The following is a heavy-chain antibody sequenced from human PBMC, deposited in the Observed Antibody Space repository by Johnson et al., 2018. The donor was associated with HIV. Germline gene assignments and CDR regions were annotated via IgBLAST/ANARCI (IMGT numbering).Heavy chain of an antibody. CDR2: IATRSDT. CDR1: GFAFSTYD. J-gene: IGHJ3*02. Sequence: VQLVESGGGLVQPGASLRLSCAASGFAFSTYDMHWVRQTPGKGLEWVSSIATRSDTFYPDSVEGRFSISRENAKNSLYLQINTLKVGDTAMYYCAREQTSMVQGVIYAFDIWGQGTVVIVSS. V-gene: IGHV3-13*01. D-gene: IGHD3-10*01. CDR3: AREQTSMVQGVIYAFDI.